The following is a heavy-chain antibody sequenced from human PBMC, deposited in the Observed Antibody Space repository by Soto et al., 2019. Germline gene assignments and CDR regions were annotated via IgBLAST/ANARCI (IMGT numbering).Heavy chain of an antibody. CDR3: ASSLLTPFDY. Sequence: EVQLVESGGGLVQPGGSLRLSCAASGFTFSSYWMHWVRQAPGKGLVWDSRINSDGSSTSYADSVKGRFTISRDNAKNTLYLQMNSLRAEDTAVYYCASSLLTPFDYWGQGTLVTVSS. V-gene: IGHV3-74*01. J-gene: IGHJ4*02. D-gene: IGHD7-27*01. CDR1: GFTFSSYW. CDR2: INSDGSST.